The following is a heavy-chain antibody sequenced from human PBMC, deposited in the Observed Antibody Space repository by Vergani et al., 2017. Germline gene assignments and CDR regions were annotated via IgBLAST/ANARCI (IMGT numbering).Heavy chain of an antibody. J-gene: IGHJ6*02. CDR2: ISGSGGNT. CDR3: AKARDPNCKGGNCYSYYYGLDL. D-gene: IGHD2-21*01. Sequence: EVQLLESGGNLIQPGGSLRLSCGASGFTFSSYAMTWVRLAPGKGLQWVSAISGSGGNTFYTDSVKGRFTISRDNSKDTLYLQMNSLRVEDTAIYYCAKARDPNCKGGNCYSYYYGLDLRVQGTTVTVSS. CDR1: GFTFSSYA. V-gene: IGHV3-23*01.